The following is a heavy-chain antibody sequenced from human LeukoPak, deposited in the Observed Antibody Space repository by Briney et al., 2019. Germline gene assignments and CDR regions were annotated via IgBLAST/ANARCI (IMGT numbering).Heavy chain of an antibody. D-gene: IGHD5-12*01. Sequence: QPGGSLRLSCAASGFTFSSYAMSWVRQAPGKGLEWVSAISGSGGSTYYADSVKGRFTISRDNSKNTLYLQMNSLRAEDTAVYYCAKGALPKTFHSGYDFRIGKDYYMDVWGKGTTVTVSS. CDR2: ISGSGGST. J-gene: IGHJ6*03. CDR1: GFTFSSYA. V-gene: IGHV3-23*01. CDR3: AKGALPKTFHSGYDFRIGKDYYMDV.